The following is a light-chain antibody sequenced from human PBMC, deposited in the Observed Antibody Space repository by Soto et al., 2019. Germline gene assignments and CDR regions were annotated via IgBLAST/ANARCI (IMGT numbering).Light chain of an antibody. J-gene: IGKJ1*01. CDR1: HSINTSF. CDR2: GAS. CDR3: QQRSDWPWT. Sequence: EIVLTQSPGTLSLSPGDRATLSCRASHSINTSFLAWFQQKPGQAPRLLIYGASNRATGIPDRFSGSGSGTGFTLTISSLEPEDFAAYYCQQRSDWPWTFGQGTKVDIK. V-gene: IGKV3D-20*02.